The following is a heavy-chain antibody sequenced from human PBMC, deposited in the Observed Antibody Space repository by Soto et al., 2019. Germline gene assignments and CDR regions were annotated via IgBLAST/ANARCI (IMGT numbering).Heavy chain of an antibody. CDR3: ARILLDKPMIYWLAP. J-gene: IGHJ5*02. V-gene: IGHV4-61*01. CDR2: IYYSGNT. CDR1: RSTVIRWYNY. D-gene: IGHD3-22*01. Sequence: LSLTWTLCRSTVIRWYNYWCWIRQPPGKGLEWIGYIYYSGNTNYNHSLKSRVIISVDASKNLFSLKLTSVTAADTAVYYWARILLDKPMIYWLAPWGEGT.